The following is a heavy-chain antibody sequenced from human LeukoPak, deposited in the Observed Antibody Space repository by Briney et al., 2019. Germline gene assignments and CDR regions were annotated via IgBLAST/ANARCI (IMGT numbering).Heavy chain of an antibody. CDR1: GYTFDKYA. V-gene: IGHV7-4-1*02. Sequence: ASVKVSCKASGYTFDKYALNWVRQAPGQGLEWMGWINTNTGNPTYAQGFTGRFVFSLDTSVSTAYLQISSLKAEDTAVYYCATMGAVSVDYWGQGTLVTVSS. D-gene: IGHD6-19*01. J-gene: IGHJ4*02. CDR2: INTNTGNP. CDR3: ATMGAVSVDY.